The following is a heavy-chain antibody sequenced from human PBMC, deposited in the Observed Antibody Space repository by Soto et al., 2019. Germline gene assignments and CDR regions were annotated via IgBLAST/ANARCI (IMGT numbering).Heavy chain of an antibody. CDR2: IFGHGNE. D-gene: IGHD1-26*01. CDR3: ALMSYSGTYYFDS. CDR1: GFSLTTSAAG. Sequence: QITLKESGPALVKPTQTLTVTCSFSGFSLTTSAAGVGWIRQTPGKGLEWLAVIFGHGNEKYSPSLKNRLTITKDTSKSQVVLTMTNVDQLDTATYYCALMSYSGTYYFDSWGQGTLVTVSS. V-gene: IGHV2-5*01. J-gene: IGHJ4*02.